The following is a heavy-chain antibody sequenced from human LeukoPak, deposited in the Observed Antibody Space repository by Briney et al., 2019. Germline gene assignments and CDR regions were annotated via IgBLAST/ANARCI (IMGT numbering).Heavy chain of an antibody. V-gene: IGHV3-15*01. D-gene: IGHD1-26*01. J-gene: IGHJ4*02. CDR1: GFTFTTAW. CDR3: STEDGRN. Sequence: PGGSLRLSCAASGFTFTTAWMSWVRQAPGKGLEWVGRIKTKTEGVTTDYAASVKDRFTISRDDSKNMQYLQMDSLKTEDTAVYYCSTEDGRNWGQGTLVTVSS. CDR2: IKTKTEGVTT.